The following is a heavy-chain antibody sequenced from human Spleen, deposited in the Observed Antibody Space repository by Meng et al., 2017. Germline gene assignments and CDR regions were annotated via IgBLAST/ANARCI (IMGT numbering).Heavy chain of an antibody. J-gene: IGHJ6*02. CDR3: ARWGGPQYCSGGSCYSFFRQNYCYYGMDV. CDR2: INHSGST. CDR1: GGSFSGYY. D-gene: IGHD2-15*01. V-gene: IGHV4-34*01. Sequence: SETLSLTCAVYGGSFSGYYWSWIRQPPGKGLEWIGEINHSGSTNYNPSLKSRVTISVDTSKNQFSLKLSSVTAADAAVYYCARWGGPQYCSGGSCYSFFRQNYCYYGMDVWGQGTTVTVSS.